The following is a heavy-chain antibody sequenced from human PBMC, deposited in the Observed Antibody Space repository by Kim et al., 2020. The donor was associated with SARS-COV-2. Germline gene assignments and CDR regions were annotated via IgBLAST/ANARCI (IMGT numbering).Heavy chain of an antibody. CDR2: IIPIFGTA. CDR1: GGTFSSYA. Sequence: SVKVSCKASGGTFSSYAISWVRQAPGQGLEWMGGIIPIFGTANYAQKFQGRVTITADKSTSTAYMELSSLRSEDTAVYYCAREAYCGGDCYSPLPLDYWGQGTLVTVSS. D-gene: IGHD2-21*02. V-gene: IGHV1-69*06. J-gene: IGHJ4*02. CDR3: AREAYCGGDCYSPLPLDY.